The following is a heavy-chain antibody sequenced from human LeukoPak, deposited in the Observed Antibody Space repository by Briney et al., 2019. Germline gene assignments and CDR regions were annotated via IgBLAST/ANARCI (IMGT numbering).Heavy chain of an antibody. D-gene: IGHD3-9*01. CDR1: GGSTSSSNYY. J-gene: IGHJ4*02. CDR3: ARSPLTGVDY. Sequence: PSETLSLTCTVSGGSTSSSNYYWDWVRQPPGTGLEWIGNIYYSGNTYYNPSLKSRVTISVDRSKNQFSLKLSSVTAADTAVYYCARSPLTGVDYWGQGTLVTVSS. CDR2: IYYSGNT. V-gene: IGHV4-39*01.